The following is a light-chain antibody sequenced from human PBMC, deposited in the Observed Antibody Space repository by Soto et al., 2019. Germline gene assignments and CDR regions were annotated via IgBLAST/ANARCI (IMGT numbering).Light chain of an antibody. Sequence: QSVLTQSASVSGSPGQSITISCTGTSSDIGGYNYVPWHQQHPDQAPKLMIFEVSNRPPGVSNRFSGAKSGNTASLTISGRLPEDEADYYCSSYTTSSTVAFGGGTKLTVL. CDR3: SSYTTSSTVA. CDR1: SSDIGGYNY. V-gene: IGLV2-14*01. J-gene: IGLJ2*01. CDR2: EVS.